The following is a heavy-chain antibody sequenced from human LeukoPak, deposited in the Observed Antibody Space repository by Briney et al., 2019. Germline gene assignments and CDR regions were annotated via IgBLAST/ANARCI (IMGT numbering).Heavy chain of an antibody. CDR1: GYTFTSYD. J-gene: IGHJ4*02. D-gene: IGHD3-3*01. CDR2: MNPNSGNT. CDR3: ARGTPYYDFWSGYSY. Sequence: ASVKVSCKASGYTFTSYDINWVRQATGQGLEWMGWMNPNSGNTGYAQKFQGRVTITRNTSISTAYMELSSLRSEDTVVYYCARGTPYYDFWSGYSYWGQGTLVTVSS. V-gene: IGHV1-8*03.